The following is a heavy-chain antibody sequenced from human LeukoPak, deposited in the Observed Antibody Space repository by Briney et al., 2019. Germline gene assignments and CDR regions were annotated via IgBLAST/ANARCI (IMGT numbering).Heavy chain of an antibody. CDR1: GGSFSGYY. J-gene: IGHJ3*02. CDR3: ARSAIDAFDI. Sequence: SETLSLTCAVYGGSFSGYYWSWIRQPLGKGLEWIGEINHSGSTNYNPSLKSRVTISVDTSKNQFSLKLSSVTAADTAVYYCARSAIDAFDIWGQGTMVTVSP. D-gene: IGHD6-25*01. V-gene: IGHV4-34*01. CDR2: INHSGST.